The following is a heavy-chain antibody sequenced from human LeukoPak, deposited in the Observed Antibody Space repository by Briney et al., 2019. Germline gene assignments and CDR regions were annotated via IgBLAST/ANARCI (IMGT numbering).Heavy chain of an antibody. CDR2: ISGSSTHT. V-gene: IGHV3-11*03. CDR3: ATPGLLGYCSSAICAPPGY. J-gene: IGHJ4*02. Sequence: HGGSLRLSCAASGFTFSDYYMSWIRQAPGKGLEWVSYISGSSTHTNYADSVKGRFTISRDNAKKSLYLQMNSLRAEDTAVYYCATPGLLGYCSSAICAPPGYWGQGTLVTVSS. D-gene: IGHD2-2*01. CDR1: GFTFSDYY.